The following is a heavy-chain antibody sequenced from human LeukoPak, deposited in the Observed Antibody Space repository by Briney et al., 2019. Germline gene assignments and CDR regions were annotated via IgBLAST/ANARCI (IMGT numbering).Heavy chain of an antibody. CDR2: INPNSGDT. V-gene: IGHV1-2*02. CDR1: GYTFTAYY. CDR3: ARGAQGQLVRLNYMDV. D-gene: IGHD6-6*01. J-gene: IGHJ6*03. Sequence: PAASVKVSCKASGYTFTAYYMHWVRQAPGQGLEWMGWINPNSGDTNYAQKFQGRVTMTRDTSISTAYMELNSLRAEDTAVYYCARGAQGQLVRLNYMDVWGKGTTVTVSS.